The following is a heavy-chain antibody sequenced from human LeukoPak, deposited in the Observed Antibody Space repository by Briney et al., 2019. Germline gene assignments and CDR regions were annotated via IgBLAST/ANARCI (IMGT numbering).Heavy chain of an antibody. V-gene: IGHV3-66*01. J-gene: IGHJ4*02. CDR3: ARESGSGNRDFDY. Sequence: GGFLRLSCAASGFTDSSSYMSWVRQAPGKELEWVSDIYSGGSTYYADSVKGRFTISRDNSKNTLSLQMNSLRAEDTAVYYCARESGSGNRDFDYWGQGTLVTVSS. CDR2: IYSGGST. D-gene: IGHD3-10*01. CDR1: GFTDSSSY.